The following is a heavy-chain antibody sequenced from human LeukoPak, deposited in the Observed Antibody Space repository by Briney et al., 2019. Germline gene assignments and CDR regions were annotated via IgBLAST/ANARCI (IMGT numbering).Heavy chain of an antibody. D-gene: IGHD2-15*01. J-gene: IGHJ4*02. CDR3: AKEMVIVVVVAADY. V-gene: IGHV3-23*01. CDR2: ISGNGGST. CDR1: GFTFSSYA. Sequence: GGSLRLSCAASGFTFSSYAMSWVRQAPGKGLEWVSAISGNGGSTYYADSVKGRFTISRDNSKNTLYLQMNSLRAEDTAVYYCAKEMVIVVVVAADYWGQGTLVTVSS.